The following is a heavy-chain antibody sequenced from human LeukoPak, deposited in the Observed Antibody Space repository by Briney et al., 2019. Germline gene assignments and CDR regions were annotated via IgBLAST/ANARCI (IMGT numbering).Heavy chain of an antibody. CDR1: GGSFSSGGYY. CDR3: ARIAKAPIAAAGTVDY. CDR2: FYSSGST. D-gene: IGHD6-13*01. J-gene: IGHJ4*02. V-gene: IGHV4-31*03. Sequence: SETLTLTCTVPGGSFSSGGYYWSWIRQHPGQGLDWVGYFYSSGSTYYSPSLKSRVTISVDTSKNQVSLKLSSVTAADTAVYYCARIAKAPIAAAGTVDYWGQGTLVTVS.